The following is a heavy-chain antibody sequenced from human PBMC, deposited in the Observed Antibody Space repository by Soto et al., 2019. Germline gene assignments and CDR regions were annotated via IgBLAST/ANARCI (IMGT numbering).Heavy chain of an antibody. Sequence: PGGSLRLSCAASGFTFSSYSMNWVRQAPGKGLEWVAVIWYDGSNKYYADSVKGRFTISRDNSKNTLYLQMNSLRAEDTAVYYCARDGEAIIPLGAFDIWGQGTMVT. CDR2: IWYDGSNK. CDR1: GFTFSSYS. D-gene: IGHD3-3*01. J-gene: IGHJ3*02. CDR3: ARDGEAIIPLGAFDI. V-gene: IGHV3-33*08.